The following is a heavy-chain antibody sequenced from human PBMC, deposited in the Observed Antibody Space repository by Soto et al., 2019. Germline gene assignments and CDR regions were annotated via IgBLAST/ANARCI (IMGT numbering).Heavy chain of an antibody. CDR2: ISYDGSNK. V-gene: IGHV3-30-3*01. Sequence: GGSLRLSCAASGFTFSSYAMHWVRQAPGKGLEWVAVISYDGSNKYYADSVKGRFTISRDNSKNALYLQMNSLRAEDTAVYYCARVLIAAAGYYFDYWGQGTLVTVSS. J-gene: IGHJ4*02. D-gene: IGHD6-13*01. CDR3: ARVLIAAAGYYFDY. CDR1: GFTFSSYA.